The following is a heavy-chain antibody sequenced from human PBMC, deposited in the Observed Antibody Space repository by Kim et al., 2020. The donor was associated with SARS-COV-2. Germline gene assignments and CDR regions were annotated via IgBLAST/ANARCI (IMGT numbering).Heavy chain of an antibody. CDR1: GGTFSSYT. Sequence: SVKVSCKTSGGTFSSYTICWVRQAPGQGLECLGRIVPFVDITNYAQKFQGRVTITANKSTNTAYMELSSLTSEDTAVYFCARDPGRLPAGTRDEWGQGALVIVSS. CDR2: IVPFVDIT. V-gene: IGHV1-69*04. CDR3: ARDPGRLPAGTRDE. J-gene: IGHJ4*02. D-gene: IGHD6-13*01.